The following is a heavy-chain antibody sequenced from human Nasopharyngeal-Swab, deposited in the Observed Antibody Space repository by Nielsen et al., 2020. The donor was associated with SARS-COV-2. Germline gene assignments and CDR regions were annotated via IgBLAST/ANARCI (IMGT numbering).Heavy chain of an antibody. CDR3: ARSGELRFLEWLNTRPDY. CDR1: GFTFSSYS. Sequence: EGSLRLSCAASGFTFSSYSMNWVRQAPGKGLEWVSSISSSSSYIYYADSVKGRFTISRDNAKNSLYLQMNSLRAEDTAVYYCARSGELRFLEWLNTRPDYWGQGTLVTVSS. V-gene: IGHV3-21*01. D-gene: IGHD3-3*01. CDR2: ISSSSSYI. J-gene: IGHJ4*02.